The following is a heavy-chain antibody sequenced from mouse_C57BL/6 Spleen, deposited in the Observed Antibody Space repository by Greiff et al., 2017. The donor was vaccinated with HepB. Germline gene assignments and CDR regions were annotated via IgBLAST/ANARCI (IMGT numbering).Heavy chain of an antibody. CDR3: TRGVRRFDY. V-gene: IGHV1-15*01. CDR2: IDPETGGT. J-gene: IGHJ2*01. CDR1: GYTFTDYE. Sequence: VQLQQSGAELVRPGASVTLSCKASGYTFTDYEMHWVKQTPVHGLEWIGAIDPETGGTAYNQKFKGKAILTADKFSSTAYMELRSLTSEDSAVYYCTRGVRRFDYWGQGTTLTVSS. D-gene: IGHD3-2*02.